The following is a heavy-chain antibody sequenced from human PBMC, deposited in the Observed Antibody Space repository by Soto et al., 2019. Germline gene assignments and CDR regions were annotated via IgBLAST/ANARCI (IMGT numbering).Heavy chain of an antibody. J-gene: IGHJ4*02. Sequence: SETLSLTCAVYGGSFSCYYWSWIRQHPGKGLEWIGEINHSGSTNYNPSLKSRVTISVDTSKNQFSLKLSSVIAADTAVYYCARAISTAGNLDFDYWGQGTLVTVSS. CDR2: INHSGST. D-gene: IGHD3-3*01. CDR1: GGSFSCYY. V-gene: IGHV4-34*01. CDR3: ARAISTAGNLDFDY.